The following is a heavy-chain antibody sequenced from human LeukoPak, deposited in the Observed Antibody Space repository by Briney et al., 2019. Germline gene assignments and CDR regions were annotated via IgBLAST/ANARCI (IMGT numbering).Heavy chain of an antibody. J-gene: IGHJ3*02. CDR3: ARERIGDRSSSFDAFDI. Sequence: GGSLRLSCAASGFTFSSYAMSWVRQAPGKGLEWVSAISGSGGSTYYADSVKGRFTISRDNSKNTLYLQMNSLRAEDTAVYYCARERIGDRSSSFDAFDIWGQGTMVTVSS. CDR1: GFTFSSYA. V-gene: IGHV3-23*01. D-gene: IGHD3-22*01. CDR2: ISGSGGST.